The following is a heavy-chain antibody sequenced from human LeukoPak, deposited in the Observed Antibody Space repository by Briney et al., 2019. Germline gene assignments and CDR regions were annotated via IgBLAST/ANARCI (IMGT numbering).Heavy chain of an antibody. CDR3: ARGMNYYDSSGYHYYMDV. CDR1: GFTFSSYA. CDR2: ISSSSRTK. V-gene: IGHV3-48*01. J-gene: IGHJ6*03. D-gene: IGHD3-22*01. Sequence: GGSLRLSCAASGFTFSSYAMNWVRQAPGKGLEWISYISSSSRTKYYADSVKGRLTISRDNAKNSQYLQMNSLRAEDTAVYYCARGMNYYDSSGYHYYMDVWGKGTTVTVSS.